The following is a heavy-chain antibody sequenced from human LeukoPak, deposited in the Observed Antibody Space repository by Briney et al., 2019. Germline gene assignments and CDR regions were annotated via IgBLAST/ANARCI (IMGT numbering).Heavy chain of an antibody. CDR3: ARLGSGWYAGRY. D-gene: IGHD6-19*01. CDR2: INHSGST. CDR1: GGSFSGYY. J-gene: IGHJ4*02. Sequence: PSETLSLTCAVYGGSFSGYYWSWIRQPPGKGLEWIGEINHSGSTNYNPSLKSRVTISVDTSKNQFSLKLSSVTAADTAVYYCARLGSGWYAGRYWGQGTPVTVSS. V-gene: IGHV4-34*01.